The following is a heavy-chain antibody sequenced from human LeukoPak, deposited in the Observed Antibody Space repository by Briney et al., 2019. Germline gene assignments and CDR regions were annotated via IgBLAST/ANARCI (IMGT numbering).Heavy chain of an antibody. Sequence: GGSLRLSCAASEFTFSSYAMSWVRQAPGQGLEWVSAISGSGGSTYHADSVEGRFTISRDNSKNTLYLQMNSLRAEDTAVYYCARDKYSSSSYYFDYWGQGTLVTVSS. D-gene: IGHD6-6*01. CDR1: EFTFSSYA. V-gene: IGHV3-23*01. CDR2: ISGSGGST. J-gene: IGHJ4*02. CDR3: ARDKYSSSSYYFDY.